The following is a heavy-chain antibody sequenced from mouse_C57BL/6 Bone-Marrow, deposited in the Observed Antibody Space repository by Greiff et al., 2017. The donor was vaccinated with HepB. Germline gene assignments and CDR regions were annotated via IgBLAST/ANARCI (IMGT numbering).Heavy chain of an antibody. CDR1: GYTFTSYW. V-gene: IGHV1-59*01. J-gene: IGHJ2*01. D-gene: IGHD1-1*01. CDR3: ARFVITTVFDY. CDR2: IDPSDSYT. Sequence: QVQLQQPGAELVRPGTSVKLSCKASGYTFTSYWMHWVKQRPGQGLEWIGVIDPSDSYTNYNQKFKGKATLTVDTSSSTAYMQLSSLTSEDSAVYYCARFVITTVFDYWGQGTTLTVSS.